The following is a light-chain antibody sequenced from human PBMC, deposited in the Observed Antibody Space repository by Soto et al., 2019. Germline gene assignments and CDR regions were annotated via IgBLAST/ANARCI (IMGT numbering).Light chain of an antibody. CDR1: SSDVGGYNY. CDR3: SSYTSSTTYV. CDR2: EVS. Sequence: QSALAQPASVSGSPGQSITISCTGTSSDVGGYNYVSWYQQHPGKAPKLMIYEVSNRPPGVSNRFSGSKSGNTASLTISGLQAEDEADYYCSSYTSSTTYVFGTGTKATV. J-gene: IGLJ1*01. V-gene: IGLV2-14*01.